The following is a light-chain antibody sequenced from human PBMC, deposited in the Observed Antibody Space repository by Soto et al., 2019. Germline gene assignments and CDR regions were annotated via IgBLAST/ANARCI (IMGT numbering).Light chain of an antibody. CDR3: QQYNSYSYT. CDR1: QSFSNW. CDR2: DVS. V-gene: IGKV1-5*01. Sequence: IQMTQSPSTLSASVGDRVSITCRASQSFSNWFAWYQQKPGKAPKLLSYDVSSLENGVPSRFSGGGSGTEFTLTSSRLQPDDSAIYSCQQYNSYSYTFGQGTKLEL. J-gene: IGKJ2*01.